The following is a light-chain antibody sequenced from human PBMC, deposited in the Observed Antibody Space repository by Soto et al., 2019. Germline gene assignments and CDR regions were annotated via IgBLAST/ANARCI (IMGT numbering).Light chain of an antibody. CDR2: AAS. V-gene: IGKV3-20*01. CDR1: HSINTSF. J-gene: IGKJ4*01. Sequence: EIVLTQSPGTLSLSPGDRATLSCRASHSINTSFLAWFQQKPGQAPRLLIYAASTRATGIPDRFSGSASETDFTLTISSLQPEDFATYYCQQSYSTPLTFGGGTKVEI. CDR3: QQSYSTPLT.